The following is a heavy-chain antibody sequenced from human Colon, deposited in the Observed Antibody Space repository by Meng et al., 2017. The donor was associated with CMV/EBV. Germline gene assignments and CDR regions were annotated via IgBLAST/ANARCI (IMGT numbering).Heavy chain of an antibody. CDR3: VRDAQYPNWLDF. D-gene: IGHD4-11*01. Sequence: SETLSLTCVVSGTSITSGSNYWGWVRQPPGKGLEWIGSIFSSGSTYYNSSLKSRVTISADTSKNHFSLTVMSVTAADTAVYYCVRDAQYPNWLDFWGQGTLVTVSS. V-gene: IGHV4-39*07. J-gene: IGHJ5*01. CDR2: IFSSGST. CDR1: GTSITSGSNY.